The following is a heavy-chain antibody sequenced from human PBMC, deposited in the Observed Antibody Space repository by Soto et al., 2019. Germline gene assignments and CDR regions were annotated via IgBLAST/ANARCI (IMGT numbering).Heavy chain of an antibody. J-gene: IGHJ4*02. D-gene: IGHD3-22*01. CDR1: GFTFSSYG. V-gene: IGHV3-33*01. CDR3: AREEDSSGYYEATLDY. Sequence: QVQLVESGGGVVQPGRSLRLSCAASGFTFSSYGMHWVRQAPGKGLEWVAVIWYDGSNKYYADSVKGRFTISRDNSKNTLYLQMNSLRAEDTAVYYCAREEDSSGYYEATLDYWGQGTLVTVSS. CDR2: IWYDGSNK.